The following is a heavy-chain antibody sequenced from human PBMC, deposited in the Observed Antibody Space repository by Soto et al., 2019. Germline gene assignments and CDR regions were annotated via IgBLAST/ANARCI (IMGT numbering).Heavy chain of an antibody. V-gene: IGHV3-15*01. CDR1: GFTFSNAW. CDR3: TIPRGPMIRP. CDR2: IKSKTDGGTT. D-gene: IGHD3-22*01. Sequence: EVQLVESGGGLVEPGGSLRLSCTASGFTFSNAWMTWVRQAPGKGLEWVGCIKSKTDGGTTDYAAPVKGRFTISRDDSKNTMYLQMNSLKTEDTAVYYCTIPRGPMIRPWGQGTLVTVSS. J-gene: IGHJ5*02.